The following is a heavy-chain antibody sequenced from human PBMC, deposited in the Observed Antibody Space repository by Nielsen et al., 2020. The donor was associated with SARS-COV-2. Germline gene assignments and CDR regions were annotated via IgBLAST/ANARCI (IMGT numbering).Heavy chain of an antibody. Sequence: ASVKVSCKASGYTFTDYYIHWVRQAPGQGLEWMGRINPYSGGTNYAQKFQGTVTMTRDASISTVYMELTSDDTAVYYCAKTGDYFVVVPTATLDVWGRGTTVTVSS. CDR3: AKTGDYFVVVPTATLDV. V-gene: IGHV1-2*06. CDR2: INPYSGGT. J-gene: IGHJ6*02. CDR1: GYTFTDYY. D-gene: IGHD2-2*01.